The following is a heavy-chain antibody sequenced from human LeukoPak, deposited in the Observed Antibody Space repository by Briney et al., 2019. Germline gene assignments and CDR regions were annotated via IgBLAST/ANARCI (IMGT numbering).Heavy chain of an antibody. Sequence: PSETLSLTCTVSGGSISTYHWNWIRKSPGKGLEWIGFMQDTGNNNYNPSLRSRVTMFTVTSKNQFSLELSSVTAADTAVYYCARDKEHSYGRYFDFWGQGISVTVSS. CDR1: GGSISTYH. CDR2: MQDTGNN. V-gene: IGHV4-59*01. CDR3: ARDKEHSYGRYFDF. J-gene: IGHJ4*02. D-gene: IGHD5-18*01.